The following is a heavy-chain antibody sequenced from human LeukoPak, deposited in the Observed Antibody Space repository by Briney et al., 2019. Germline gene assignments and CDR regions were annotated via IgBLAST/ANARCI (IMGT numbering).Heavy chain of an antibody. D-gene: IGHD3-10*01. V-gene: IGHV4-34*01. CDR3: AREITMVRGVIIRYYYYYYMDV. Sequence: SETLSLTCAVYGGSFSGYYWSWTCQPPGKGLEWIGEINHSGSTNYNPSLKSRVTISVDTSKSQFSLSLTSVTAADTALYYCAREITMVRGVIIRYYYYYYMDVWGKGTTVTISS. CDR2: INHSGST. J-gene: IGHJ6*03. CDR1: GGSFSGYY.